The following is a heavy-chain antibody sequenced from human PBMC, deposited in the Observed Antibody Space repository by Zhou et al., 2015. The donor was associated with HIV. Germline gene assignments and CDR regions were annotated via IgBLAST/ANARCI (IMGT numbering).Heavy chain of an antibody. CDR3: ARGLGVEMAIGWYYFDY. J-gene: IGHJ4*02. CDR1: GFTFSSYA. CDR2: ISGSGGST. D-gene: IGHD5-24*01. V-gene: IGHV3-23*04. Sequence: VQLVESGGGVVQPGRSLRLSCAASGFTFSSYAMSWVRQAPGKGLEWVSAISGSGGSTYYADSVKGRFTISRDNSKNTLYLQMNSLRAEDTAVYYCARGLGVEMAIGWYYFDYWGQGTLVTVSS.